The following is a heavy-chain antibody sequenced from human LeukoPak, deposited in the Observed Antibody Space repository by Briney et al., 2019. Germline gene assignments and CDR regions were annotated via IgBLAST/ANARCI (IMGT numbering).Heavy chain of an antibody. Sequence: GGSVRLSCAASGFTFSSYAMSWVRQAPGKGLEWVSAISGSGGSTYYADSVKGRFTISRDNSKNTLYLQMNSLRAEDTAVYYCAKDRDPTAMVTLYYFDYWGQGTLVTVSS. CDR1: GFTFSSYA. CDR2: ISGSGGST. V-gene: IGHV3-23*01. J-gene: IGHJ4*02. CDR3: AKDRDPTAMVTLYYFDY. D-gene: IGHD5-18*01.